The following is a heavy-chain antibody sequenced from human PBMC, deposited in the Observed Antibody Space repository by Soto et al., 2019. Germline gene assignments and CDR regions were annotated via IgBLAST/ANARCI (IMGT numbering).Heavy chain of an antibody. J-gene: IGHJ5*02. CDR2: ISSSGSYM. Sequence: PGGSLRLSCAASGFTFSNFTMNWVRQAPGKGLEWVSSISSSGSYMYYADSVKGRFTISRDNAKNSLYLQMNSLRAEDTAVYHCARPYCSGGSCSHWSDPWGQGTLVTVSS. CDR1: GFTFSNFT. V-gene: IGHV3-21*01. CDR3: ARPYCSGGSCSHWSDP. D-gene: IGHD2-15*01.